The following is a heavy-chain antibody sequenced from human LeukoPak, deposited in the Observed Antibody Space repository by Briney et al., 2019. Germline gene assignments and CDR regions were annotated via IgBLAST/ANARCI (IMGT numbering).Heavy chain of an antibody. CDR2: ISSSSSYI. Sequence: GGSLRLSCAASGFTFSSYSMNWVRQAPGKGLEWVSSISSSSSYIYYADSVKGRFTISRDNAKNSLYLQMNSLRAEDTAVYHCAGHYCSSTSCYLGGGDAFDIWGQGTMVTVSS. J-gene: IGHJ3*02. CDR3: AGHYCSSTSCYLGGGDAFDI. V-gene: IGHV3-21*01. D-gene: IGHD2-2*01. CDR1: GFTFSSYS.